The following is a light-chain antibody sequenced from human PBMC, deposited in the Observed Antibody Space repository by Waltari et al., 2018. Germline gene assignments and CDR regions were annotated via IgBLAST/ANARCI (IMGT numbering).Light chain of an antibody. Sequence: DIQMTQSPSSLSASVGDRVTITCRASQAITNSLAWYQQKPGKAPKLLRYRASTLESGVPPRFSGSGAGTEDTLTIRSLQPEDFATYYCQQYRSSPLTFGGGTKVEIK. CDR3: QQYRSSPLT. CDR2: RAS. V-gene: IGKV1-NL1*01. J-gene: IGKJ4*02. CDR1: QAITNS.